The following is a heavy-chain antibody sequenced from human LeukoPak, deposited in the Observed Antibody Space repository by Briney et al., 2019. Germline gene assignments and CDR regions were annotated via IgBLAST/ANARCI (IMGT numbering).Heavy chain of an antibody. J-gene: IGHJ4*02. D-gene: IGHD3-22*01. V-gene: IGHV3-9*03. Sequence: PGRSLRLSCAASGFTFDDYAMHWVRQAPGEGLEWVSGISWNSGSIGYAGSVKGRFTISRDNAKNSLYLQMNSLRAEDMALYYCAKGDYYDSSGYSLDYWGQGTMVTVSS. CDR3: AKGDYYDSSGYSLDY. CDR2: ISWNSGSI. CDR1: GFTFDDYA.